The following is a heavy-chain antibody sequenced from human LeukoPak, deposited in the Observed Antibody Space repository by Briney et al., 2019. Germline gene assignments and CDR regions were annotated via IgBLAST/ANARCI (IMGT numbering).Heavy chain of an antibody. Sequence: SETLSLTCTVSGGSISSYYWSWIRQPPGKGLEWIGYIYYSGSTNYNPSLKSRVTISVDTSKNQFSLKLSSVTAADTAVYYCARVRSSSSNGMDVWGQGTTVTVS. CDR3: ARVRSSSSNGMDV. CDR1: GGSISSYY. J-gene: IGHJ6*02. V-gene: IGHV4-59*01. CDR2: IYYSGST. D-gene: IGHD6-6*01.